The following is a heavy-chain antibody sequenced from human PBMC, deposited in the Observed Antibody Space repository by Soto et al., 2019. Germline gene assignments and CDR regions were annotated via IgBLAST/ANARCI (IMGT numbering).Heavy chain of an antibody. CDR2: IYHSGST. V-gene: IGHV4-4*02. CDR3: ARVNADSGMDV. D-gene: IGHD1-1*01. J-gene: IGHJ6*02. CDR1: GGSISSSNW. Sequence: SETLSLTCAVSGGSISSSNWWSWVRQPPGKGLEWIGEIYHSGSTNYNPSLKSRVTLSVDKSKNQFSLKLSSVTAADTAVYYCARVNADSGMDVWGQGTTVTVSS.